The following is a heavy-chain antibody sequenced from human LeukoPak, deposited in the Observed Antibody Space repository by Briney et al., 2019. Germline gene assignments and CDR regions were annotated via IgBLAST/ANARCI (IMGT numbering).Heavy chain of an antibody. CDR2: ISSSSSYI. D-gene: IGHD4-17*01. J-gene: IGHJ4*02. CDR3: ARLWNGDHNDLDY. V-gene: IGHV3-21*01. CDR1: GFTFSSYS. Sequence: GGSLRLFCAASGFTFSSYSMNWVRQAPGKGLEWVSSISSSSSYIYYADSVKGRFTISRDNAKNSLYLQMNSLRAEDTAVYYCARLWNGDHNDLDYWGQGTLVTFSS.